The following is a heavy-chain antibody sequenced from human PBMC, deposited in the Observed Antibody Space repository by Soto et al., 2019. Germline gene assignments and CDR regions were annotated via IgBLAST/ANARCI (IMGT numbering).Heavy chain of an antibody. CDR3: AREGVAGTTISGMDV. D-gene: IGHD6-19*01. CDR1: GFTFSSYS. J-gene: IGHJ6*02. CDR2: ISSSSSYI. Sequence: GGSLRLSCAASGFTFSSYSMNWVRQAPGKGLEWVSSISSSSSYIYYADSVKGRFTISRDNAKNSLYLQMNSLRAEDTAVYYCAREGVAGTTISGMDVWGQGTTVTVSS. V-gene: IGHV3-21*01.